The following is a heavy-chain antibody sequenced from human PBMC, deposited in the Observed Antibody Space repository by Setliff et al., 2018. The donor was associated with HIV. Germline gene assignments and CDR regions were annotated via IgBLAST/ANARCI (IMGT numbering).Heavy chain of an antibody. D-gene: IGHD1-1*01. CDR3: ARGRYNGDSYSGGFYYFDH. CDR2: INDNGGA. CDR1: GGSFSDYS. Sequence: SETLSLTCAVSGGSFSDYSWTWLRQPPGKALEWIGPINDNGGANYNPSLTTRATISVAPPKNQFFLELTSVTAADTAVYYCARGRYNGDSYSGGFYYFDHWGQGSLVTVSS. V-gene: IGHV4-34*01. J-gene: IGHJ4*02.